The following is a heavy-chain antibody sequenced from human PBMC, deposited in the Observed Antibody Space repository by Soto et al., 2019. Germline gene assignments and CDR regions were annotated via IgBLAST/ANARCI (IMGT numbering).Heavy chain of an antibody. CDR2: IYHSGST. CDR3: ARVDGVAYYFDY. V-gene: IGHV4-30-2*01. CDR1: GGSISSGGYS. Sequence: KTSETLSLTCAVSGGSISSGGYSWSWIRQPPGKGLEWIGYIYHSGSTYYNPSLKSRVTISVDRSKNQFSLKLSSVTAADTAVYYCARVDGVAYYFDYWGQGTLVTVSS. D-gene: IGHD3-10*01. J-gene: IGHJ4*02.